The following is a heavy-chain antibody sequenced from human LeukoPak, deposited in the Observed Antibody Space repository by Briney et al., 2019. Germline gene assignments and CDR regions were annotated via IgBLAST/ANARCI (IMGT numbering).Heavy chain of an antibody. D-gene: IGHD1-14*01. CDR3: ARRLPDGRYFDL. V-gene: IGHV4-4*09. J-gene: IGHJ2*01. CDR2: IYHSGST. Sequence: PSETLSLTCTVSGGSISSYYWSWIRQPPGKGLEWIGYIYHSGSTHYNPSLKSRVTISVDTSKNQFSLKLSSVTAADTAVYYCARRLPDGRYFDLWGRGTLVTVSS. CDR1: GGSISSYY.